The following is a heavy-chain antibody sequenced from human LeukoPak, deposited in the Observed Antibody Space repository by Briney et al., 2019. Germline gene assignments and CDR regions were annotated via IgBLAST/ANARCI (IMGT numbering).Heavy chain of an antibody. CDR3: ARARDCSSTSCSSSWFDP. D-gene: IGHD2-2*01. Sequence: PSETLSLTCAGYGGSFSGYYWSWIRQPAGKGLEWIGRIYTSGSTNYNPSLKSRVTMSVDTSKNQFSLKLSSVTAADTAVYYCARARDCSSTSCSSSWFDPWGQGTLVTVSS. J-gene: IGHJ5*02. V-gene: IGHV4-59*10. CDR1: GGSFSGYY. CDR2: IYTSGST.